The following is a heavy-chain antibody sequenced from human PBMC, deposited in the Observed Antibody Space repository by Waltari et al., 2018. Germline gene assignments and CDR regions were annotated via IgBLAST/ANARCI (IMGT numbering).Heavy chain of an antibody. V-gene: IGHV3-9*01. CDR2: ISWNSGSI. Sequence: EVQLVESGGGLVQPGRSLRLSCAASGFTFDDYAMHWGGQAPGKGLDWVSGISWNSGSIGYADSVKGRFTISRDNAKNSLYLQMNSLRAEDTALYYCAKEPTVTPSDIWGQGTMVTVSS. CDR3: AKEPTVTPSDI. J-gene: IGHJ3*02. D-gene: IGHD4-17*01. CDR1: GFTFDDYA.